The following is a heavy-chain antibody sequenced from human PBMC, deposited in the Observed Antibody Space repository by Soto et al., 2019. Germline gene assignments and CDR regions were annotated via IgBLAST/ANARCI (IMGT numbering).Heavy chain of an antibody. CDR1: GFTFSNYW. J-gene: IGHJ6*04. CDR2: IKQDGSEK. V-gene: IGHV3-7*01. Sequence: EVQLVESGGGLVQPGGSLRLSCADFGFTFSNYWMSWVRQAPVKGLEWVGNIKQDGSEKNYVDSVKGRFTISRDNAKNSLYLQMNSLRAEDTAVYYCARIASAGRGWDVWGKGTTVVVSS. CDR3: ARIASAGRGWDV. D-gene: IGHD6-13*01.